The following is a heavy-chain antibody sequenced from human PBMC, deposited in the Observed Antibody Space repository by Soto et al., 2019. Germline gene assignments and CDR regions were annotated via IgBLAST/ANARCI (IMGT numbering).Heavy chain of an antibody. V-gene: IGHV1-69*13. CDR2: IIPIFGTA. CDR3: ARRRVYEYVWGSYRPCAHFDY. D-gene: IGHD3-16*01. J-gene: IGHJ4*02. CDR1: GGTFSSYA. Sequence: SVKVSCKASGGTFSSYAISWVRQAPGQGLEWMGGIIPIFGTANYAQKFQGRVTITADESTSTAYMELSSLRSEDTAVYYCARRRVYEYVWGSYRPCAHFDYWGQGTLVTVSS.